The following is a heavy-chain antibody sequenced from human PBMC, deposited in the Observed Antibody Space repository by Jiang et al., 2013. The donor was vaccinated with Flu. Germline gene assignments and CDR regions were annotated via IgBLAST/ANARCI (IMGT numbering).Heavy chain of an antibody. CDR2: IRRLQSVTP. V-gene: IGHV1-18*01. CDR3: ASSGTHDGNYYYYGMDV. Sequence: SGYTFTSYGISWVRQAPGQGLEWMGWIRRLQSVTPNVCTEAPGQSHHDTDTSTSTAYMELRSLRSDDTAVYYCASSGTHDGNYYYYGMDVWGQGTTVTVSS. D-gene: IGHD1-1*01. CDR1: GYTFTSYG. J-gene: IGHJ6*02.